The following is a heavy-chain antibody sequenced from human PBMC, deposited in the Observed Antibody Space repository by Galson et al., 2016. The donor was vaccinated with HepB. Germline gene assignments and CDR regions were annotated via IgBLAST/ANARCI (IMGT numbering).Heavy chain of an antibody. CDR1: GFTFSAHY. J-gene: IGHJ6*02. CDR2: IDSSGRPL. V-gene: IGHV3-11*01. D-gene: IGHD5-18*01. CDR3: TRDPDTSSKVDV. Sequence: SLRLSCAASGFTFSAHYMSWIRQAPGKGLEWIPYIDSSGRPLYYADSVKGRFTISRDNVRNTLYLGMNGLRDEDTAIYYCTRDPDTSSKVDVWGQGTTVIVSS.